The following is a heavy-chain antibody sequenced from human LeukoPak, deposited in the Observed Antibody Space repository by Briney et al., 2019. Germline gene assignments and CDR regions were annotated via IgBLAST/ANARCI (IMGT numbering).Heavy chain of an antibody. CDR1: GYTFTGHG. Sequence: GASVKVSCKASGYTFTGHGITWVRQAPGQGFEWMGWISTYNGNTNYAQNLQDRVTMTTDTSTTTAYMELRSLRSDDTAEYYCARGRDDSSGYYYGSYDYWGQGTLVTVSS. D-gene: IGHD3-22*01. CDR2: ISTYNGNT. CDR3: ARGRDDSSGYYYGSYDY. J-gene: IGHJ4*02. V-gene: IGHV1-18*01.